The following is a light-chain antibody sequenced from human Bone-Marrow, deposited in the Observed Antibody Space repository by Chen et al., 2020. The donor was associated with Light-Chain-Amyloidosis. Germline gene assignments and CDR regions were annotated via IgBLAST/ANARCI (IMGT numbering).Light chain of an antibody. J-gene: IGLJ2*01. CDR3: QSADSSGTYEVI. Sequence: SYELTQPPSVSVSTGQTARITCSGDDLPTKYAYWYQQKTGQAPVLVIHRDTERPSGISERFSGSSSGTTATLTISGVQAEDEADYHCQSADSSGTYEVIFGGGTKLTVL. CDR1: DLPTKY. CDR2: RDT. V-gene: IGLV3-25*03.